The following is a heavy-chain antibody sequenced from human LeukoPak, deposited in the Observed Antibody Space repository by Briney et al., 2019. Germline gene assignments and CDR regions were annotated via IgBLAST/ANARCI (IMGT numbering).Heavy chain of an antibody. V-gene: IGHV3-7*01. CDR3: ARDLNYFDY. CDR1: GFTFSSFW. J-gene: IGHJ4*02. Sequence: GGSLRLSCAASGFTFSSFWMTWVRQAPGKGLEWVANIKQDGSEKYYVDPVRGRFTISRDNATNSLYLQMNSLRAEDTAVYYCARDLNYFDYWGQGTLVTVSS. CDR2: IKQDGSEK.